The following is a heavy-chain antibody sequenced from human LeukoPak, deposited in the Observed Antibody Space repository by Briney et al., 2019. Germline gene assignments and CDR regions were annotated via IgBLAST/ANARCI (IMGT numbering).Heavy chain of an antibody. J-gene: IGHJ1*01. CDR3: ARDSYYYDSSGYSAEYFQH. Sequence: SGGSLRLSCAASGFTFSDYYMSWIRQAPGKGLEWVSYISSSGSTIYYADSVKGRFTISRDNAKNSLYLQMNSLRAEDTAVYYCARDSYYYDSSGYSAEYFQHWGQGTLVTVSS. CDR2: ISSSGSTI. CDR1: GFTFSDYY. V-gene: IGHV3-11*01. D-gene: IGHD3-22*01.